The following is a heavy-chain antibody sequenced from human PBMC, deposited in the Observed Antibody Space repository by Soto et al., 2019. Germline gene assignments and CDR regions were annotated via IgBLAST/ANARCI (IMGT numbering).Heavy chain of an antibody. D-gene: IGHD5-12*01. Sequence: QVQVEQSGAEVKKPGSSVKVSCKASGDTFSSYGFTWVRQAPGQGLEWMGGIIPILRTANYAQKFQGRVTMTADESTSTAYMELSSLRSEDTAVYYCASALVATNAFDYWGQGILVTVSS. V-gene: IGHV1-69*11. CDR2: IIPILRTA. CDR1: GDTFSSYG. CDR3: ASALVATNAFDY. J-gene: IGHJ4*02.